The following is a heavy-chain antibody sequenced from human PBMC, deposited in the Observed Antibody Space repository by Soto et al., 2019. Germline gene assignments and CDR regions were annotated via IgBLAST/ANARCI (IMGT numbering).Heavy chain of an antibody. CDR2: IYHSGST. CDR1: GYSISSGYY. V-gene: IGHV4-38-2*01. CDR3: ARVGVRANWFDP. J-gene: IGHJ5*02. Sequence: TLSLTCAVSGYSISSGYYWGWIRQPPGKGLEWIGSIYHSGSTYYNPSLKSRVTISVDTSKNQFSLKLSSVTAADTAVYYCARVGVRANWFDPWGQGTLVTVSS. D-gene: IGHD2-8*01.